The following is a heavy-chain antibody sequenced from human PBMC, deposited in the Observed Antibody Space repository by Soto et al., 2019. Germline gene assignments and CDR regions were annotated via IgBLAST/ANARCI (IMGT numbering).Heavy chain of an antibody. J-gene: IGHJ4*02. CDR3: ARRAGGSSGSDY. D-gene: IGHD3-22*01. CDR1: GGSISTYY. V-gene: IGHV4-59*01. Sequence: QVQLQESGPGLVKLSETLSLTCTDSGGSISTYYWSWIRQPPGMGLVWIGYIYYSGNTNYNPSLKIRVAMSVDTSKNQFSLKLTSASAADTAVYYCARRAGGSSGSDYWGQGTLVTVSA. CDR2: IYYSGNT.